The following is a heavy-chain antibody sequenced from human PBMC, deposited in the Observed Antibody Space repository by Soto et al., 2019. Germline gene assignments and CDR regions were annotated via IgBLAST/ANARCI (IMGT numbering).Heavy chain of an antibody. CDR1: GYTFTSYY. V-gene: IGHV1-46*03. CDR2: INPSGGST. J-gene: IGHJ4*02. D-gene: IGHD3-16*01. CDR3: ARTSAFGGELDY. Sequence: ASVTVSCTASGYTFTSYYMHWVRQAPGQGLEWMGVINPSGGSTSYAQKFQGRVTMTRDTSTSTVYMELSSLRSEDTAVYYCARTSAFGGELDYWGQGTLVTVSS.